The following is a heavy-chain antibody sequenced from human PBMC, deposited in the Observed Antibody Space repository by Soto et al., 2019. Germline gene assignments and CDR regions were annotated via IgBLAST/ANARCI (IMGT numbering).Heavy chain of an antibody. D-gene: IGHD4-17*01. CDR1: GYSFTNYW. CDR3: ARHRLPRWMFDY. CDR2: IDPSDSYT. J-gene: IGHJ4*02. V-gene: IGHV5-10-1*01. Sequence: EVQLVQSGTEVKKPGESLRISCKGSGYSFTNYWISWVRQMPGKGLEWMGRIDPSDSYTSYSPSFQGHVTISVDKSITPAYLQWSSLKASDTAIYYCARHRLPRWMFDYWGQGTLVTVSS.